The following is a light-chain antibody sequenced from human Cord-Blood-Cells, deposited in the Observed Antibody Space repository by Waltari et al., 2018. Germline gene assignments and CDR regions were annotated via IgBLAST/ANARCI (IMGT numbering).Light chain of an antibody. Sequence: ELVLTQTPATLSLSPGDRSTLPGRASQSVSSYLAWYQQKPGQAPRLLIYDASNRATGIPARFSGSGSGTDCTLTISSLEPEDFAVYYCQQRSNWPLTFGGGTKVEIK. CDR1: QSVSSY. V-gene: IGKV3-11*01. CDR2: DAS. J-gene: IGKJ4*01. CDR3: QQRSNWPLT.